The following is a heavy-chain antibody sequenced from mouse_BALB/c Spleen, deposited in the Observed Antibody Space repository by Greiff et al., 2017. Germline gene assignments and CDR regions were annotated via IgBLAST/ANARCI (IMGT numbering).Heavy chain of an antibody. J-gene: IGHJ4*01. D-gene: IGHD4-1*01. CDR3: TRWEDY. CDR1: GYTFTDYE. Sequence: QVQLKQSGAELVRPGASVTLSCKASGYTFTDYEMHWVKQTPVHGLEWIGAIDPETGGTAYNQKFKGKATLTADKSSSTAYMELRSLTSEDSAVYYCTRWEDYWGQGTSVTVSS. CDR2: IDPETGGT. V-gene: IGHV1-15*01.